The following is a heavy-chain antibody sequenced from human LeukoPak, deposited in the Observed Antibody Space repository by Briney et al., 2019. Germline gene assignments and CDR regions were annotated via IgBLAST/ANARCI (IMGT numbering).Heavy chain of an antibody. D-gene: IGHD4-11*01. Sequence: SETLSLTCTVSGGSFSGYYWSWIRQPPGKGLEWIGEINHSGSTNYNPSLKSRVTISVDTSKNQFSLKLSSVTAADTAVYYCARLARYSNYFVPNYHYFDYWGQGTLVTVSS. CDR3: ARLARYSNYFVPNYHYFDY. CDR2: INHSGST. CDR1: GGSFSGYY. V-gene: IGHV4-34*01. J-gene: IGHJ4*02.